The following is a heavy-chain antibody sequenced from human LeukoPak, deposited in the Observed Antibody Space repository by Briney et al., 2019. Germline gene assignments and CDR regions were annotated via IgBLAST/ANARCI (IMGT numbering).Heavy chain of an antibody. D-gene: IGHD6-19*01. CDR1: GFTFSSYG. Sequence: GGSLRLSCAASGFTFSSYGMHWVRQAPGKGLEWVAFIRYDGSNKYYADSVKGRFTISRDNSKNTLYLQMNSLRAEDTAVHYCANSGWYEGEIDYWGQGTLVTVSS. J-gene: IGHJ4*02. CDR3: ANSGWYEGEIDY. CDR2: IRYDGSNK. V-gene: IGHV3-30*02.